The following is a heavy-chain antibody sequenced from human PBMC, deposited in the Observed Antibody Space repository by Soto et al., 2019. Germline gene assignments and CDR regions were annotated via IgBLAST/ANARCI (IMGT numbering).Heavy chain of an antibody. J-gene: IGHJ4*02. CDR1: GDSISRSHW. Sequence: QVQLQESGPGLVRPSGALSVTCAVSGDSISRSHWWSWVRQSPGKGLEWIGEISHSGITNYNPSHKSRVTLSGGKSKNQHSLKLTSVTAPDAAVYYCARVRYDRSGFDHWGQGTWVSVSS. V-gene: IGHV4-4*02. CDR3: ARVRYDRSGFDH. CDR2: ISHSGIT. D-gene: IGHD3-22*01.